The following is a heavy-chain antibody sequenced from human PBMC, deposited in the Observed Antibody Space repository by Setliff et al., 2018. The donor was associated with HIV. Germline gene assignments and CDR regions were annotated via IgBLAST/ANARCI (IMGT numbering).Heavy chain of an antibody. CDR3: AKGGANGWYGGYFQH. J-gene: IGHJ1*01. D-gene: IGHD6-19*01. CDR1: GFTFSSYA. Sequence: GESLTISCAASGFTFSSYAMSWVRQAPGKGLEWVSGISASGGSIYYADSVKGRFTISRDNSKNTLYLQMSSLRAEDTAVYYCAKGGANGWYGGYFQHWGQGTLVTVSS. CDR2: ISASGGSI. V-gene: IGHV3-23*01.